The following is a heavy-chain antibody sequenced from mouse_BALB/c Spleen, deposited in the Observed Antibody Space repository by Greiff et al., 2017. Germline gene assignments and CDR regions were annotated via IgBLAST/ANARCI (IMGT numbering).Heavy chain of an antibody. CDR1: GFSLTSYG. Sequence: VKLMESGPGLVQPSQSLSITCTVSGFSLTSYGVHWVRQSPGKGLEWLGVIWSGGSTDYNAAFISRLSISKDNSKSQVFFKMNSLQANGTAIYYCARGAAQGRYAWYFDYWGQGTTLTVSS. CDR2: IWSGGST. V-gene: IGHV2-2*02. CDR3: ARGAAQGRYAWYFDY. D-gene: IGHD2-14*01. J-gene: IGHJ2*01.